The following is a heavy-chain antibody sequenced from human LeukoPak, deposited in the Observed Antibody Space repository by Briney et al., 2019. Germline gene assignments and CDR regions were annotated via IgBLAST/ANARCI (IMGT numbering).Heavy chain of an antibody. D-gene: IGHD2-2*01. V-gene: IGHV4-34*01. CDR2: INHSGST. CDR1: GGSFSGYY. J-gene: IGHJ4*02. CDR3: ARGIQIPIVVVPAAFDY. Sequence: SETLSLTCAVYGGSFSGYYWSWIRQPPGKGLEWIGEINHSGSTNYNPSLKSRVTISVDTSKNQFPLKLSSVTAADTAVYYCARGIQIPIVVVPAAFDYWGQGTLVTVSS.